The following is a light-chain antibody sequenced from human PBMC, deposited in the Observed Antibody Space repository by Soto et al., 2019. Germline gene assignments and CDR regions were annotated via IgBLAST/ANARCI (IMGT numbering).Light chain of an antibody. CDR2: GAS. CDR1: QRVSNS. CDR3: QQYGSSPLT. V-gene: IGKV3-20*01. J-gene: IGKJ4*01. Sequence: DTLLTQSPATLSLSPGEIFTLSCRATQRVSNSLAWYQQKPGQAPRLLIYGASSRATGIPDRFSGSGSGTDFIVTISRLEPEDFGLYYCQQYGSSPLTFGGGTKVDIK.